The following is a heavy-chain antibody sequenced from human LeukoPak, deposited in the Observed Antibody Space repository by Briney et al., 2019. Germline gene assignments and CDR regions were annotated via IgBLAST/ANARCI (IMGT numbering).Heavy chain of an antibody. CDR2: IKQDGSEK. V-gene: IGHV3-7*01. CDR3: ARGPRGSMDV. CDR1: GFTFSSSW. D-gene: IGHD3-10*01. J-gene: IGHJ6*03. Sequence: QPGGSLRLTCAASGFTFSSSWMSWVRQAPGKGLEWVANIKQDGSEKYYVDSVKGRFTISRDNAKNSLYLQMNSLRAEDTAVYYCARGPRGSMDVWGKGTTVTVSS.